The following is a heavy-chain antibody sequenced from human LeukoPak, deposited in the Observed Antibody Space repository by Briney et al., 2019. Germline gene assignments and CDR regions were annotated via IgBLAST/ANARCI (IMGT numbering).Heavy chain of an antibody. D-gene: IGHD6-13*01. CDR1: GFTVSSNY. J-gene: IGHJ6*02. Sequence: GGSLRLSCAAPGFTVSSNYMSWVRQAPGKGLEWVSVIYSGGSTYYADSVKGRFTISRDNSKNTLYLQMNSLRAEDTAVYYCARDIAAAGTDGMDVWGQGTTVTVSS. CDR2: IYSGGST. CDR3: ARDIAAAGTDGMDV. V-gene: IGHV3-53*01.